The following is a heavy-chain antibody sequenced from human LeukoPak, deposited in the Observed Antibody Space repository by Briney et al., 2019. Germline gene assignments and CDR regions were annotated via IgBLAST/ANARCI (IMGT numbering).Heavy chain of an antibody. D-gene: IGHD4-17*01. V-gene: IGHV3-33*01. CDR1: GFTFSSYG. J-gene: IGHJ6*02. Sequence: PGGSLRLSCAASGFTFSSYGMHWVRQAPGKGLEWVAVIWYDGSNKYYADPVKGRFTISRDNSKNTLYLQMNSLRAEDTAVYYCAREPPVTTDPGDYYYGMDVWGQGTTVTVS. CDR2: IWYDGSNK. CDR3: AREPPVTTDPGDYYYGMDV.